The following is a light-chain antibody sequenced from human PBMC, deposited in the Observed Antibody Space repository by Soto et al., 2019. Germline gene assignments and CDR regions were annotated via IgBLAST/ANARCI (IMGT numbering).Light chain of an antibody. J-gene: IGLJ1*01. Sequence: QSVLTQPASVSGSPGQSITISCAGTSSDVGAYNYVSWYQHHPGKAPKLMIYDVNNRPSGDSNRFSGSKSGNTASLTISGLQAEDEADYYCSAWTSGATYVFGSGTKLTFL. CDR3: SAWTSGATYV. CDR2: DVN. V-gene: IGLV2-14*03. CDR1: SSDVGAYNY.